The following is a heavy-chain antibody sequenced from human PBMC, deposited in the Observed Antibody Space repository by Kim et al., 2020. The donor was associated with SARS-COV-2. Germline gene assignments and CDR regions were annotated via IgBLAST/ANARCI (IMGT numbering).Heavy chain of an antibody. CDR1: GVTFGDYA. D-gene: IGHD5-18*01. CDR3: FSFVDTTQTYYYYGIDV. CDR2: IRNKAYGGTT. J-gene: IGHJ6*02. Sequence: GGSLRLSCTASGVTFGDYAMSWVRQAPGKGLEWVGFIRNKAYGGTTKYAASVKGRFTISRDDSKSIAYLQMNSLKTEDTAVYYCFSFVDTTQTYYYYGIDVWGQGTTVTVSS. V-gene: IGHV3-49*04.